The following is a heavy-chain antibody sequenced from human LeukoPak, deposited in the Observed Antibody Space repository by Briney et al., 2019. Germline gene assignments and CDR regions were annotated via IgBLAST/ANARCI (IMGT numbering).Heavy chain of an antibody. CDR2: IYSGGST. CDR1: GFTVSSNY. J-gene: IGHJ6*02. Sequence: GGSLRLSCAASGFTVSSNYMSWVRQAPGKGLEWVSVIYSGGSTYYADSVKGRFTISKDNSKNTVYLQMSSLRVDDTAVYYCAKAASSSWPSYYHGMDVWGQGTTVTVSS. D-gene: IGHD6-13*01. V-gene: IGHV3-53*01. CDR3: AKAASSSWPSYYHGMDV.